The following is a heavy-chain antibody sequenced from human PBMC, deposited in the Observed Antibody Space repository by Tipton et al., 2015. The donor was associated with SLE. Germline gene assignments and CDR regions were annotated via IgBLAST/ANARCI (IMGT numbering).Heavy chain of an antibody. CDR3: AGDAYYYDNDAFDI. CDR2: ISSSSSYI. Sequence: SLRLSCAASGFTFSSYSMNWVRQAPGKGLEWVSSISSSSSYIYYADSVKGRFTISRDNAKNSLYLQMNSLRAEDAAVYYCAGDAYYYDNDAFDIWGQGTMVTVSS. J-gene: IGHJ3*02. CDR1: GFTFSSYS. V-gene: IGHV3-21*01. D-gene: IGHD3-22*01.